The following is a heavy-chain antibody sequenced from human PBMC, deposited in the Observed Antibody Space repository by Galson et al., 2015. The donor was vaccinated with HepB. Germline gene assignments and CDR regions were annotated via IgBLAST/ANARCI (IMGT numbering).Heavy chain of an antibody. J-gene: IGHJ5*02. CDR1: GFTLSNAW. V-gene: IGHV3-15*04. CDR3: ATSNGGA. CDR2: IASKTHGGTT. D-gene: IGHD2-8*01. Sequence: SLRLSCAASGFTLSNAWLIWVRQAPGKGLECVGLIASKTHGGTTDYAAPVKDRFTISRDDSKNTLYLQMNSLKIDDTAVYYCATSNGGAWGQGTLVTVSS.